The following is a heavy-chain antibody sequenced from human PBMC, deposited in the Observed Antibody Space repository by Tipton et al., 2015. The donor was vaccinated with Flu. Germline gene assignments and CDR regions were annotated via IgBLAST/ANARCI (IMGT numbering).Heavy chain of an antibody. J-gene: IGHJ3*02. Sequence: GASISSEDFYWSWIRQHPGRGLEWIGYIYYSGSISYNPSLKSRVTISVDTSKNQFSLKLSSVTAADTAVYYCAREWGDAFDIWGQGTMVTVSS. V-gene: IGHV4-31*02. D-gene: IGHD3-16*01. CDR2: IYYSGSI. CDR3: AREWGDAFDI. CDR1: GASISSEDFY.